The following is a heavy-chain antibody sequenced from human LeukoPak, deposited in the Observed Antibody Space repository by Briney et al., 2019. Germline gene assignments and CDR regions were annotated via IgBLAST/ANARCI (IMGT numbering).Heavy chain of an antibody. CDR2: ISYDGSNK. CDR3: AKDGSSSWYYFDY. Sequence: PGGSLRLSCAASGFTFSSYGMHWVRQAPGKGLEWVAVISYDGSNKYYADSVEGRFTISRDNSKNTLYLHMNSLRAEDTALYYCAKDGSSSWYYFDYWGQGTLVTVSS. CDR1: GFTFSSYG. D-gene: IGHD6-13*01. J-gene: IGHJ4*02. V-gene: IGHV3-30*18.